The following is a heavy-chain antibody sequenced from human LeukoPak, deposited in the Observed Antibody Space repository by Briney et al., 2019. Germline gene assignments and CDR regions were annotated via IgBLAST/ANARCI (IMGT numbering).Heavy chain of an antibody. Sequence: GGSLRLSCVASGFSFSHAWMSWVRQAPGKGLEWVGHTKHQYSGGATDYAAPVKGRFTISRDDSKNTVYLQMNSLKIDDTGLYYCTTDAPSGNGELFGYWGQGALVTVSS. CDR3: TTDAPSGNGELFGY. CDR1: GFSFSHAW. D-gene: IGHD3-10*01. V-gene: IGHV3-15*05. CDR2: TKHQYSGGAT. J-gene: IGHJ4*02.